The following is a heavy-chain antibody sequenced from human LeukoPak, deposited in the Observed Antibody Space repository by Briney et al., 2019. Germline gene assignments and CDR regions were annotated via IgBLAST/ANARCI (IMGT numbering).Heavy chain of an antibody. CDR2: ISYDGSNK. J-gene: IGHJ4*02. Sequence: PGGSLRLSCAASGFTFSSYAMHWVRQAPGKGLEWVAVISYDGSNKYYADSVKGRFTISRDNSKNTLYLQMNSLRAEDTAVYYCARAPCYFCGYFDYWGQGTLVTVSS. D-gene: IGHD2-21*01. V-gene: IGHV3-30-3*01. CDR1: GFTFSSYA. CDR3: ARAPCYFCGYFDY.